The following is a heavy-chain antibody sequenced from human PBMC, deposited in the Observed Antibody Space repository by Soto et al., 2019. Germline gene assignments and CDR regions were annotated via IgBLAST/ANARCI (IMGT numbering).Heavy chain of an antibody. CDR1: GSSFAGYA. J-gene: IGHJ4*01. D-gene: IGHD3-9*01. Sequence: GGSLRLSCAASGSSFAGYAVAWVRQAPGKGLEWVSTVSGGGGSTYYADSVKGRFTISRDNSGNTVYLQMNSLNAGDTALYDGAKTESFNGYYNAFDSWGQGTRVTVSS. CDR2: VSGGGGST. CDR3: AKTESFNGYYNAFDS. V-gene: IGHV3-23*01.